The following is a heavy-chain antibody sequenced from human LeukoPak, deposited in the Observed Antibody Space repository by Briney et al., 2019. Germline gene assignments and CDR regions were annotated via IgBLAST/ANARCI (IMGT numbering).Heavy chain of an antibody. Sequence: GGSPRLSCAASGFTFSSYWMSWVRQTPGKGLEWVANIKQDGSEKYYVESVKGRFTISRDNAKNSLYLQMNSLRAEDTAVYYCARELWAGSDYWGQGTLVTVSS. CDR2: IKQDGSEK. CDR1: GFTFSSYW. V-gene: IGHV3-7*01. D-gene: IGHD3-10*01. CDR3: ARELWAGSDY. J-gene: IGHJ4*02.